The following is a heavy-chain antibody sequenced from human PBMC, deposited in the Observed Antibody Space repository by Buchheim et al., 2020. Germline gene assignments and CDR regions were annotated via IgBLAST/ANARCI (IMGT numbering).Heavy chain of an antibody. CDR3: VRFEGYSYGNYFDY. J-gene: IGHJ4*02. CDR1: GFTFSSYG. Sequence: QVQLVESGGGVVQPGRSLRLSCAASGFTFSSYGMHWVRQAPGKGLEWVTVIWYDGTNKYYADSVKGRFTISRDNSKNTLYLQMNSLRAEDTAVYYCVRFEGYSYGNYFDYWGQGTL. D-gene: IGHD5-18*01. CDR2: IWYDGTNK. V-gene: IGHV3-33*01.